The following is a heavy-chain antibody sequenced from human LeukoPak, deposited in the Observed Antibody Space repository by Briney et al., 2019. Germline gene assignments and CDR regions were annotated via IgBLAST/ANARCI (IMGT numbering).Heavy chain of an antibody. CDR1: GYTFTGYY. V-gene: IGHV1-2*06. Sequence: ASVKVSCKASGYTFTGYYTHWVRQAPGQGLEWMGRINPNSGGTNYAQKFQGRVTMTRDTSISTAYMELSRLRSDDTAVYYCASREAIVLMVYATEPFDYWGQGTLVTVSS. CDR2: INPNSGGT. D-gene: IGHD2-8*01. CDR3: ASREAIVLMVYATEPFDY. J-gene: IGHJ4*02.